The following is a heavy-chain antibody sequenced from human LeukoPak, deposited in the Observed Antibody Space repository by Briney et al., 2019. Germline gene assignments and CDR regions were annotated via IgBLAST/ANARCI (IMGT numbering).Heavy chain of an antibody. V-gene: IGHV3-53*01. CDR2: IYSSGST. CDR1: GFTLSSYW. Sequence: GGSLRLSCAASGFTLSSYWMIWVRQAPGKGLEWVSLIYSSGSTYYADSVKGRFTISRDNSKNTLYLQVNSLRAEDTAVYYCARRGDGGRSFDYWGQGTLVTVSS. CDR3: ARRGDGGRSFDY. D-gene: IGHD4-23*01. J-gene: IGHJ4*02.